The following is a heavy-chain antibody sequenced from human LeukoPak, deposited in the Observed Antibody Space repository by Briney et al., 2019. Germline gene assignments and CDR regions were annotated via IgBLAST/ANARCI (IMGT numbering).Heavy chain of an antibody. CDR3: ARSHGTYVPFDY. D-gene: IGHD1-14*01. Sequence: ASVKVSCKASGYTFTCYYMHCVRQAPGQGREWMGWINPNSGGTNYAQKFQGRVTMTRDTSISTAYMELSRLRSDDTAVYYCARSHGTYVPFDYWGQGTLVTVSS. CDR2: INPNSGGT. J-gene: IGHJ4*02. CDR1: GYTFTCYY. V-gene: IGHV1-2*02.